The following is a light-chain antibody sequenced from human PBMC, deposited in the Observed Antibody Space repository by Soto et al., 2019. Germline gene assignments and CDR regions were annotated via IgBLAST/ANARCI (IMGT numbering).Light chain of an antibody. V-gene: IGLV2-8*01. CDR2: EVS. CDR1: SSDVGGYNY. J-gene: IGLJ2*01. CDR3: SSYAGSNNYVV. Sequence: QSALTQPPSASGSPGQSVTISCTGTSSDVGGYNYVSWYQHHPGKAPKLMIYEVSKRPSGVPDRFSGSKSGNTASLTVSGLQAEDDADYYCSSYAGSNNYVVFGGGTKLTVL.